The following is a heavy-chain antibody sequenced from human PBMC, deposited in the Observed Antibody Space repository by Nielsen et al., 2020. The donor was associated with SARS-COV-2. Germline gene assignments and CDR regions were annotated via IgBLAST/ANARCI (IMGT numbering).Heavy chain of an antibody. CDR3: ARALLLRGGDAFDI. Sequence: PGKGLEWIGEINHSGSTNYNPSLKSRVTISVDTSKNQFSLKLSSVTAADTAVYYCARALLLRGGDAFDIWGQGTMVTVSS. D-gene: IGHD3-22*01. CDR2: INHSGST. V-gene: IGHV4-34*13. J-gene: IGHJ3*02.